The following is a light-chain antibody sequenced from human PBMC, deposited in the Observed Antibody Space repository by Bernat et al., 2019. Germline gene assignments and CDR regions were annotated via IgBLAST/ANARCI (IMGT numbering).Light chain of an antibody. CDR1: QGIRSD. Sequence: AIQMTQSPSSLSASVGDRVSITCRASQGIRSDLAWYQQQPGKAPKLLIYGASTLQSGVPSRFSGSGSGTDFTLTISSQQPEDFATYYCLQDFGYPRTFGQGTKVEI. V-gene: IGKV1-6*01. CDR3: LQDFGYPRT. CDR2: GAS. J-gene: IGKJ1*01.